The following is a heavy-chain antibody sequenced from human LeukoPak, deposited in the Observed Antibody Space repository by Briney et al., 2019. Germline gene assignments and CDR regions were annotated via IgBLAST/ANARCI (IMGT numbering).Heavy chain of an antibody. CDR2: ISSSGGGSTI. D-gene: IGHD7-27*01. CDR3: ARGSKKTLGMTGGFDI. V-gene: IGHV3-48*03. CDR1: EFPFSSYE. Sequence: GGSLRLSCEASEFPFSSYEMNWVRQAPGKGLEWVSYISSSGGGSTIYCADSVKGRFTISRDNAKNSLHLQMNSLRAEDTAVYYCARGSKKTLGMTGGFDIWGQGTMVTVSS. J-gene: IGHJ3*02.